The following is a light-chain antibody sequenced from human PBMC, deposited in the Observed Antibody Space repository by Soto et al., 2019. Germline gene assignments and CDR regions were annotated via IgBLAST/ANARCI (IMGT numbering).Light chain of an antibody. CDR1: QSVSTY. CDR2: DAS. J-gene: IGKJ4*01. CDR3: QQRSTWPPRLT. Sequence: EIALTQSPATLSLSPGERATLSCRASQSVSTYLAWYQQKPGQAPRLLIYDASKRATGIPARFSGSGSGTDFTLTITSLESEDFAVYYCQQRSTWPPRLTFGGGTKVDIK. V-gene: IGKV3-11*01.